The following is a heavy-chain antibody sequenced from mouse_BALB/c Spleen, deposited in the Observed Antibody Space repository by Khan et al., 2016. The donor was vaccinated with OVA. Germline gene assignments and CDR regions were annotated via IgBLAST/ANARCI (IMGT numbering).Heavy chain of an antibody. J-gene: IGHJ1*01. V-gene: IGHV5-17*02. CDR3: AREDYGQWYFDV. D-gene: IGHD1-1*02. CDR2: ISSGSSSI. CDR1: GFTFSSFG. Sequence: DVHLVESGGGLVQPGGSRKLSCAASGFTFSSFGMHWVRQAPEKGLEWVAYISSGSSSIYYADTVKGRFTISRDNPKNTLFLQMTSLRSEDTAMYYCAREDYGQWYFDVWGAATTVTVSS.